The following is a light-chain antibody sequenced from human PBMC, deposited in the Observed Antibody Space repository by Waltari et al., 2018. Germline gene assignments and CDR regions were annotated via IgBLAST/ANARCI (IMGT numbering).Light chain of an antibody. Sequence: DIQMTQSPISLSASVGDRVTLTCRASQGITNSLAWYQQKPGQAPELLLYATSRLEGGVPSRFSGSGSGTDYTLTISSLQPEDFATYYCQQYYSTPYTFGQGTRLEIK. CDR3: QQYYSTPYT. J-gene: IGKJ2*01. CDR1: QGITNS. V-gene: IGKV1-NL1*01. CDR2: ATS.